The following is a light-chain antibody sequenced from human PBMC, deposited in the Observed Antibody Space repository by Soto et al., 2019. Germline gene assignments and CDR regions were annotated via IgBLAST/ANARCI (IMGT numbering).Light chain of an antibody. V-gene: IGKV3-15*01. Sequence: ETVMTQSPATLSVSPGERATLSCRASQSARISLGWYQQKPGQAPRLLIYDVSTRATGVPARFSGSGSGTEFTLTISSPQSEEFAVYYCQQYNNWPPTVGQGTRLEIK. CDR3: QQYNNWPPT. J-gene: IGKJ5*01. CDR1: QSARIS. CDR2: DVS.